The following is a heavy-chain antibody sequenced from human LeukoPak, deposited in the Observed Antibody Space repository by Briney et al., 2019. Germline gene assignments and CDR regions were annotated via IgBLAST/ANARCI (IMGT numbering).Heavy chain of an antibody. CDR1: GGSIFSTSFY. D-gene: IGHD1-26*01. Sequence: NPSETLSLTSTVSGGSIFSTSFYWGWIRQPPGKGLEWIGSMYYDGTTYHNPSLKSRITISVDTSNSQFSLRLTSVTAADTAVYFCARRSDSGSDDGEDYFDSWGQGTLVTVSS. J-gene: IGHJ4*02. V-gene: IGHV4-39*01. CDR3: ARRSDSGSDDGEDYFDS. CDR2: MYYDGTT.